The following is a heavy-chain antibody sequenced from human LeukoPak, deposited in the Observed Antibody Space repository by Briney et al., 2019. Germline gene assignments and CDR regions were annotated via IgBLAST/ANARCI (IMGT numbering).Heavy chain of an antibody. Sequence: GGSLRLSCAASGFTFSSYAMSWVRQAPGKGLEWVSAISGSGGSTYYADSVKGRFTISRDNSKNTLYLQMNSLRAEDTAVYYCAKRPYGDYADVYYFDYWGQGTLVTVSS. CDR3: AKRPYGDYADVYYFDY. CDR2: ISGSGGST. V-gene: IGHV3-23*01. CDR1: GFTFSSYA. D-gene: IGHD4-17*01. J-gene: IGHJ4*02.